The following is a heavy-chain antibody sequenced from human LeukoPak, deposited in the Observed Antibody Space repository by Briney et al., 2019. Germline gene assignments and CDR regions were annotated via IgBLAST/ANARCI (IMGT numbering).Heavy chain of an antibody. V-gene: IGHV4-4*07. D-gene: IGHD3-16*01. Sequence: TSETLSLTCTVSGGSISNYCWSWIRQPAGKGLEWVGRIYSNGDTNYNPSLKSRLTMSVDTSKNQFSLNLYSVTAADTAVYYCARGGTMGNANWFDPWGQGTLVTVSS. J-gene: IGHJ5*02. CDR2: IYSNGDT. CDR1: GGSISNYC. CDR3: ARGGTMGNANWFDP.